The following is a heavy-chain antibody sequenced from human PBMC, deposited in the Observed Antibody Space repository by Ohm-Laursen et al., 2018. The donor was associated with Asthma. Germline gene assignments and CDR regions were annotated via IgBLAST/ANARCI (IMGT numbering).Heavy chain of an antibody. V-gene: IGHV4-4*02. Sequence: TLSLTCALSGGSINNYWWSWVRQPPRKGLEWIGETSHSGAAYFNPSLTSRVTISLDKSKTHFSLELTSVTAADTAVYYCARSTGWYRLDLWGQGTLVTVSS. CDR1: GGSINNYW. D-gene: IGHD6-19*01. CDR3: ARSTGWYRLDL. J-gene: IGHJ5*02. CDR2: TSHSGAA.